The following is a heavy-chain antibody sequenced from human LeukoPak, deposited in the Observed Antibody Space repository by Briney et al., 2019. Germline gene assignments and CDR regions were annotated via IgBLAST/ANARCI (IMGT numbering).Heavy chain of an antibody. D-gene: IGHD1-7*01. CDR1: GGSFSGYY. Sequence: SETLSLTCAVYGGSFSGYYWGWIRQPPGKGLEWIGEINHSGSTNYNPSLKSRVTISVDTSKNQFSLKLNSVTAADTAVYYCARDNWNYGSSMDVWGQGTTVTVSS. V-gene: IGHV4-34*01. CDR2: INHSGST. CDR3: ARDNWNYGSSMDV. J-gene: IGHJ6*02.